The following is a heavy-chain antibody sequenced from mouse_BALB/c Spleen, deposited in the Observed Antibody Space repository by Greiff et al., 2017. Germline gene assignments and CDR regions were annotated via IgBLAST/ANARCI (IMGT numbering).Heavy chain of an antibody. CDR1: GYTFTSYD. V-gene: IGHV1S56*01. Sequence: QVHVKQSGPELVKPGALVKISCKASGYTFTSYDINWVKQRPGQGLEWIGWIYPGDGSTKYNEKFKGKATLTADKSPSTAYMQLSSLTSENSAVYFCARSDYYGSTQIPWFAYWGQGTLVTVSA. CDR2: IYPGDGST. CDR3: ARSDYYGSTQIPWFAY. J-gene: IGHJ3*01. D-gene: IGHD1-1*01.